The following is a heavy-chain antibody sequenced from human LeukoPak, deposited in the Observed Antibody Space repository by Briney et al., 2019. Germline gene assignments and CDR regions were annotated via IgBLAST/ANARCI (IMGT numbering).Heavy chain of an antibody. J-gene: IGHJ4*02. CDR1: GFTFSSYS. V-gene: IGHV3-21*01. Sequence: GGSLRLSCAASGFTFSSYSMNWVRQAPGMGLEWVSSISSSSSYIYYADSVKGRFTIPRDNAKNSVDLQMTSLRAEDTAVYYCARLVGATSIVDYWGQGTLVTVSS. CDR3: ARLVGATSIVDY. D-gene: IGHD1-26*01. CDR2: ISSSSSYI.